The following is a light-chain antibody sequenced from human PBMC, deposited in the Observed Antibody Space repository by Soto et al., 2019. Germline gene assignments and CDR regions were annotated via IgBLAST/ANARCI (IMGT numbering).Light chain of an antibody. V-gene: IGLV2-14*01. J-gene: IGLJ2*01. CDR1: SSDVGGYNY. Sequence: QSVLTQPASMSGSPGQSITISCTGTSSDVGGYNYVSWYQQHPGKAPKLMIYDVSNRPSGVSNRFSGSKSGNTASLTISGLQAEDEADYYCSSYTSSSTPLFGGGTKLTVL. CDR2: DVS. CDR3: SSYTSSSTPL.